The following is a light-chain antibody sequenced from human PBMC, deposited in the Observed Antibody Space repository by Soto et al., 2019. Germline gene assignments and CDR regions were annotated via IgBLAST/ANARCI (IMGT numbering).Light chain of an antibody. V-gene: IGLV3-21*04. J-gene: IGLJ1*01. CDR1: NIGSKS. Sequence: SYALTQPPSVSVAPGKTARITCGGNNIGSKSVHWYQQKPGQAPVLVIYYDSDRPSGIPERFSGSNSGNTAPLTISRVEAGDEADYYCNAWASSSAHGVFGTGTKVTVL. CDR3: NAWASSSAHGV. CDR2: YDS.